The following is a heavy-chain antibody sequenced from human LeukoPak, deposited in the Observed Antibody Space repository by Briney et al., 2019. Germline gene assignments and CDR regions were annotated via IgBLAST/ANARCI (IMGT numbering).Heavy chain of an antibody. CDR1: GELFSDYY. CDR3: VSQTAGYYYGMDV. CDR2: IHHSGST. V-gene: IGHV4-34*01. Sequence: PSETLSLTCAVYGELFSDYYWSWNRQPPGKGLEWIGEIHHSGSTSYSPSLRGRVTISMDTSKHQFSLRLNSVTAADTAVYYCVSQTAGYYYGMDVWGQGTTVSVSS. J-gene: IGHJ6*02.